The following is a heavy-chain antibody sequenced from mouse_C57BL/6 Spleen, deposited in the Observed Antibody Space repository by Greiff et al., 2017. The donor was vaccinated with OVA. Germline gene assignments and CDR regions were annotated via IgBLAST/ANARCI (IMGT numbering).Heavy chain of an antibody. V-gene: IGHV1-85*01. CDR1: GYTFTSYD. D-gene: IGHD2-5*01. J-gene: IGHJ4*01. CDR2: IYPRDGST. CDR3: ARVGSNYLYYAMDY. Sequence: VKLVESGPELVKPGASVKLSCKASGYTFTSYDINWVKQRPGQGLEWIGWIYPRDGSTKYNEKFKGKATLTVDTSSSTAYMELHSLTSEDSAVYFCARVGSNYLYYAMDYWGQGTSVTVSS.